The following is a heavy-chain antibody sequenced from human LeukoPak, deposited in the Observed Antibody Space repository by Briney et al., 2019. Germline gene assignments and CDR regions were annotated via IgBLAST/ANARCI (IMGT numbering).Heavy chain of an antibody. D-gene: IGHD2-21*01. CDR3: ARDPLTRAYCGGDCFNWYFDL. Sequence: GGSLRLSCAASGFNFSRYGMHWVRQAPGKGLEWVAFIRYDGGHIYYADSVKGRFTISRDNSKNTLYLQMNSLRAEDTAVYYCARDPLTRAYCGGDCFNWYFDLWGRGTLVTVSS. CDR2: IRYDGGHI. CDR1: GFNFSRYG. V-gene: IGHV3-30*02. J-gene: IGHJ2*01.